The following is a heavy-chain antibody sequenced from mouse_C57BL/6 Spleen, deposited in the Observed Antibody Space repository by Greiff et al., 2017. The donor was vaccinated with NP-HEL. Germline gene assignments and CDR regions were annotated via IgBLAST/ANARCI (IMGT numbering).Heavy chain of an antibody. CDR2: IDPSDSYT. Sequence: QVQLQQPGAELVRPGTSVKLSCKASGYTFTSYWMHWVKQRPGQGLEWIGVIDPSDSYTNYNQKFKGKATLTVDPSSSTAYMQLSSLTSEDSAVYYCASYYYGSSKYYFDYWGQGTTLTVSS. V-gene: IGHV1-59*01. CDR3: ASYYYGSSKYYFDY. J-gene: IGHJ2*01. D-gene: IGHD1-1*01. CDR1: GYTFTSYW.